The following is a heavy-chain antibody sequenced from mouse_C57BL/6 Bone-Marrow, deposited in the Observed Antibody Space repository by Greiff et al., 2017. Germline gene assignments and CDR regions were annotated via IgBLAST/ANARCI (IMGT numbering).Heavy chain of an antibody. Sequence: EVQLVESGGDLVKPGASLKLSCAASGFTFSSYGMSWVRQTPDKRLEWVATISSGGSDTYYPDSVKGGFTISKDNAKNTLYLQMSSLKSEDTSMYYCAREPTIVTTVYYWYFDVWGTGTTVTVSS. CDR1: GFTFSSYG. D-gene: IGHD2-5*01. J-gene: IGHJ1*03. CDR3: AREPTIVTTVYYWYFDV. V-gene: IGHV5-6*01. CDR2: ISSGGSDT.